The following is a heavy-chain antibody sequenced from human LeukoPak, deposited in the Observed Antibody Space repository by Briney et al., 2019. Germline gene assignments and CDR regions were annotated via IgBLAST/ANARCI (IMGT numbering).Heavy chain of an antibody. J-gene: IGHJ5*02. CDR1: GYTFTNFG. CDR3: ARGGVFCSSSTCPLNWLDP. D-gene: IGHD2-2*01. CDR2: ISAYNGNT. V-gene: IGHV1-18*01. Sequence: ASVKVSCKASGYTFTNFGITWVGQAPGQGLEWMGWISAYNGNTKYAQKVQGRVTMTTDTSTSTAYMELRSLRSDDTAVYYCARGGVFCSSSTCPLNWLDPWGQGTLVTVSS.